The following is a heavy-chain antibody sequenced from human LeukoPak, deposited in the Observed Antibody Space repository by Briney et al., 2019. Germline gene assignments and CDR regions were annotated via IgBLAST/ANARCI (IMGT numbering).Heavy chain of an antibody. D-gene: IGHD3-10*01. Sequence: ASVKVSCKASGYTFTSYGISWVRQAPGQGLGWMGWISAYNGNTNYAQKLQGRVTMTTDTSTSTAYMELRSLRSDDTAVYYCARVGRWYYYGSGSPYYYMDVWGKGTTVTVSS. J-gene: IGHJ6*03. CDR1: GYTFTSYG. CDR3: ARVGRWYYYGSGSPYYYMDV. V-gene: IGHV1-18*01. CDR2: ISAYNGNT.